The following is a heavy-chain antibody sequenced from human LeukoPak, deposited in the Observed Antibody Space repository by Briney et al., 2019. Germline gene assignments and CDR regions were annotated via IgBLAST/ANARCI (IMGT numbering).Heavy chain of an antibody. CDR2: ISGDGGT. D-gene: IGHD3-10*01. J-gene: IGHJ4*02. Sequence: GGSLRLSCVASGFTFGSYWMHWVRQAPGKGPAWVSRISGDGGTYYADSVKGRFTISRDNAKNTLYLQMNSLRAEDTAVYYCARDLVSGSGSYGHWGQGTLVTVSS. CDR3: ARDLVSGSGSYGH. V-gene: IGHV3-74*01. CDR1: GFTFGSYW.